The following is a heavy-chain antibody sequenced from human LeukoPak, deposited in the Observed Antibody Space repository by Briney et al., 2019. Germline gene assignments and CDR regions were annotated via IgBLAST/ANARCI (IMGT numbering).Heavy chain of an antibody. D-gene: IGHD3-22*01. CDR2: ISSSGINI. J-gene: IGHJ4*02. Sequence: GGSLRLSCAASGFTFSSYSMNWVRQAPGKGLEWVSYISSSGINIYYADSVKGRFTISRDNAKNSLYLQMNSLRAEDTAVYYCARDQTINYYDGSELDYWGQGTLVTVSS. V-gene: IGHV3-48*04. CDR3: ARDQTINYYDGSELDY. CDR1: GFTFSSYS.